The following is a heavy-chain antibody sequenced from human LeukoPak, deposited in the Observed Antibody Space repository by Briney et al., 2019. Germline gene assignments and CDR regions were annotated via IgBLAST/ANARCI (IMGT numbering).Heavy chain of an antibody. CDR1: GFTFSSYG. D-gene: IGHD3-22*01. CDR2: ISGSGGST. CDR3: ARKGYYYDSSGYYYVDYFDY. Sequence: GGTLRLSCAASGFTFSSYGMSWVRQAPGKGLEWVSAISGSGGSTYYADSVKGRFTISRDNSKNTLYLQMNSLRAEDTAVYYCARKGYYYDSSGYYYVDYFDYWGQGTLVTVSS. J-gene: IGHJ4*02. V-gene: IGHV3-23*01.